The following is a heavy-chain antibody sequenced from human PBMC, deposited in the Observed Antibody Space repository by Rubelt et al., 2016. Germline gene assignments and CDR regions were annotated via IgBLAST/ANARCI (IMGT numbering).Heavy chain of an antibody. CDR3: AKGVNWGSWSFDD. V-gene: IGHV3-30*18. CDR1: GFVFKTYA. CDR2: LSFDGAET. D-gene: IGHD7-27*01. J-gene: IGHJ4*02. Sequence: QVQLAESGGGVVQPGGSLRLSCAASGFVFKTYAMHWVRQAPGKGLEWVAFLSFDGAETHYADSVKGRFTISRDNSKSTLFLQMNSLTSDDTAIYYCAKGVNWGSWSFDDWGQGTLVSVSS.